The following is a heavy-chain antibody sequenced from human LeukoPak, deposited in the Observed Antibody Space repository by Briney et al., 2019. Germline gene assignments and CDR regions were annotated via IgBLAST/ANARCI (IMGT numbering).Heavy chain of an antibody. CDR2: IYYSGST. Sequence: SETLSLTCTVSGGSISSYYWSWIRQPPGKGLEWIGYIYYSGSTNYNPSLKSRVTISVDTSKNQFSLKLSSVTAADTAVYYCARATGYQDYFDYWGQRTLVTLSS. CDR3: ARATGYQDYFDY. V-gene: IGHV4-59*01. CDR1: GGSISSYY. D-gene: IGHD3-9*01. J-gene: IGHJ4*02.